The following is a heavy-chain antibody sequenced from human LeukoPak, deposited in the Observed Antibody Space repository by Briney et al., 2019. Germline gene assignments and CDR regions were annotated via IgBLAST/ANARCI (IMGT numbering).Heavy chain of an antibody. CDR1: GGYISTYY. D-gene: IGHD3-10*01. CDR2: IYISGTT. J-gene: IGHJ4*02. Sequence: SETLSLTCTVSGGYISTYYWSWFRQSAGKGLEWIGRIYISGTTTYNPSLKSRVTMSVDTSKNQFSLRLSSVTAADTAVYYCARGGTGSGSYSFDYWGQGTLVTVSS. V-gene: IGHV4-4*07. CDR3: ARGGTGSGSYSFDY.